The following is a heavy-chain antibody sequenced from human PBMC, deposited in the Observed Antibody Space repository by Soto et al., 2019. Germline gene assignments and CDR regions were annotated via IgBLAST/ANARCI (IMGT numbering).Heavy chain of an antibody. Sequence: SETLSLTCTVSGGPVRDAYSYWTWIRQPPGKGLVWMGYLSYTGSTYYNPSLRNRATISVDGSSNHVSLRLSSVTAADTAVYYCARELEGGVFDIWGRGTLVTVSS. D-gene: IGHD2-8*02. CDR2: LSYTGST. CDR3: ARELEGGVFDI. CDR1: GGPVRDAYSY. J-gene: IGHJ3*02. V-gene: IGHV4-30-4*01.